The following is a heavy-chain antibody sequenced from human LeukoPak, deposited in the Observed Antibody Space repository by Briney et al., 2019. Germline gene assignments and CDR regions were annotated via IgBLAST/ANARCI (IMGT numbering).Heavy chain of an antibody. V-gene: IGHV3-23*01. CDR2: IGVSGGST. CDR1: GFTVSSNF. CDR3: AKGDQPLLYGGAFDY. J-gene: IGHJ4*02. D-gene: IGHD2-2*02. Sequence: GGSLRLSCAASGFTVSSNFMSCVRQAPGKGLEWVSAIGVSGGSTFYADSVKGRFTISRDNSKNTLYLLMNSLRAEDTAVYYCAKGDQPLLYGGAFDYWGQGTLVTVSS.